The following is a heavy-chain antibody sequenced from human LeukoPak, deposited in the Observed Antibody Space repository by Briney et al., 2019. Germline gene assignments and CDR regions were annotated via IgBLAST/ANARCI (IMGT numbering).Heavy chain of an antibody. Sequence: GGSLKLSCEASGFTFRRHAMSWVRQAPGKGLELVSAISGRGPSAYNADSVKGRFTISSDSSKNTVYLHMNSLRVEDTAVYYCAKGYDFWSGGIDYWGQGTLVTVSS. CDR2: ISGRGPSA. J-gene: IGHJ4*02. V-gene: IGHV3-23*01. CDR1: GFTFRRHA. D-gene: IGHD3-3*01. CDR3: AKGYDFWSGGIDY.